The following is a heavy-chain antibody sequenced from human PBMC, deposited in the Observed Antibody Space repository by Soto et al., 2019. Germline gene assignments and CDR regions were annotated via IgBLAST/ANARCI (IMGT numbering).Heavy chain of an antibody. Sequence: SVKVSCKASGGTFSSYAISWVRQAPGQGLEWMGGIIPIFGTANYAQKFQGRVTITADESTSTAYMELSSLRSEDTAVYYCAREYTGYYDSSGYPGSYYYYYGMDVWAQGTTVTVSS. CDR3: AREYTGYYDSSGYPGSYYYYYGMDV. D-gene: IGHD3-22*01. J-gene: IGHJ6*02. CDR2: IIPIFGTA. V-gene: IGHV1-69*13. CDR1: GGTFSSYA.